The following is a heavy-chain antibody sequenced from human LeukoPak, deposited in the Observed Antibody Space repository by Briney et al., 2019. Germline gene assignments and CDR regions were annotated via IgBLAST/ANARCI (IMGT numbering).Heavy chain of an antibody. CDR2: INNNGNST. Sequence: GGSLRLSCSASGFTFSSYAMHWVRQAPGKGLEYVSAINNNGNSTYYTDSVKGRFSISRDNSKNTLYLQMNSLRDEDTALYYCAKAGIGVVGYFDYWGQGTLVTVSS. V-gene: IGHV3-64*04. CDR1: GFTFSSYA. CDR3: AKAGIGVVGYFDY. J-gene: IGHJ4*02. D-gene: IGHD6-19*01.